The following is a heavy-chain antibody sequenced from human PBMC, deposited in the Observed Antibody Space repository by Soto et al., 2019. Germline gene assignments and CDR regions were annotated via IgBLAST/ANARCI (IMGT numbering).Heavy chain of an antibody. J-gene: IGHJ4*02. V-gene: IGHV5-51*01. CDR3: ARKYYYGAGPLAY. CDR1: GYTFTNYW. D-gene: IGHD3-10*01. CDR2: IYPGDSET. Sequence: GESLKISCKGSGYTFTNYWIGWVRQMPGKGLEWMGIIYPGDSETRYSPSFQGQVTMSADKSISTAYLQWSSLKASDSAMYYCARKYYYGAGPLAYWGQGTLVTVS.